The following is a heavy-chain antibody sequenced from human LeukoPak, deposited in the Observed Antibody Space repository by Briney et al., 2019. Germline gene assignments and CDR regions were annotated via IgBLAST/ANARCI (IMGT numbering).Heavy chain of an antibody. CDR3: AKDLITMVRGVTWFDP. J-gene: IGHJ5*02. V-gene: IGHV3-23*01. CDR2: ISGSGGST. CDR1: GFTFSSYA. Sequence: GGSLRLSCAASGFTFSSYAMTWVRQAPGKGLEWVSAISGSGGSTYYADSVKGRSTISRDNSKNTLHLQMSSLRAEDTAVYYCAKDLITMVRGVTWFDPWGQGTLVTVSS. D-gene: IGHD3-10*01.